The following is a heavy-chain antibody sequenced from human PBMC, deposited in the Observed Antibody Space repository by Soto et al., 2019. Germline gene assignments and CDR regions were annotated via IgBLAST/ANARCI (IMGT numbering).Heavy chain of an antibody. CDR2: IYYSGST. Sequence: SETLSLTCTVSGGSISSSSYYWGWIRQPPGKGLEWIGSIYYSGSTYYNPSLKSRVTISVDTSKNQFSLKLSSVTAADTAVYYCARPYYYDSSGYYAAFDIWGQGTMVTVSS. CDR3: ARPYYYDSSGYYAAFDI. D-gene: IGHD3-22*01. J-gene: IGHJ3*02. CDR1: GGSISSSSYY. V-gene: IGHV4-39*01.